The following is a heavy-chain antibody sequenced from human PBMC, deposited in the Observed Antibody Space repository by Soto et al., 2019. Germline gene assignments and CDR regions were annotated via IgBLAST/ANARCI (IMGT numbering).Heavy chain of an antibody. J-gene: IGHJ3*02. CDR2: IGTAGDT. CDR3: ARAQRAYSSGPLDAFDI. V-gene: IGHV3-13*01. D-gene: IGHD6-19*01. CDR1: GFTFSTYN. Sequence: HPGGSLRLSCAASGFTFSTYNMNWVRQATGKGLEWVSGIGTAGDTSYPGSVKGRFTISRENAKNSLYLQMNSLRAGDTAVYCCARAQRAYSSGPLDAFDIWGQGTMVTVSS.